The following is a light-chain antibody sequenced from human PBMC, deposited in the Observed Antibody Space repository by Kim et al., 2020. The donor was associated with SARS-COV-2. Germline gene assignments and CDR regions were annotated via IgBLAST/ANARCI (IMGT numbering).Light chain of an antibody. Sequence: VSPGQTSSITCSGDKLGDKYACWYQQKPGQSPVLVIYQDSKRPSGIPERFSGSNSGNTATLTISGTQAMDEADYYCQAWDSSTGVVFGGGTQLTVL. CDR2: QDS. CDR3: QAWDSSTGVV. J-gene: IGLJ2*01. V-gene: IGLV3-1*01. CDR1: KLGDKY.